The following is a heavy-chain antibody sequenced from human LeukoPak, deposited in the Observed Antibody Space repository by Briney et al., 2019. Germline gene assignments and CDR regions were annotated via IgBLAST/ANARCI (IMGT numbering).Heavy chain of an antibody. CDR1: GGSISSGGYY. CDR2: IYYSGST. J-gene: IGHJ6*02. Sequence: SETLSLTCTVSGGSISSGGYYWSWIRQHPGKGLEWIGYIYYSGSTYYNPSLKSRVTISVDTSKNQFSLKLSSVTAADTAVYYCARDYGDYSFTNYYYYGVDVWGQGTTVTVSS. D-gene: IGHD4-17*01. CDR3: ARDYGDYSFTNYYYYGVDV. V-gene: IGHV4-31*03.